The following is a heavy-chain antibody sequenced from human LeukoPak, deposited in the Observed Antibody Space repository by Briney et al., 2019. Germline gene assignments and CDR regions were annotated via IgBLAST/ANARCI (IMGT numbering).Heavy chain of an antibody. D-gene: IGHD6-13*01. Sequence: ASVKVSCKASGYTFTSYDINWVRQATGQGLEWMGWMNPNSGNTGYAQKFQGRVTMTRNTSISTAYMELSSLRSEDTAVYYCARADQAAAAHLGAFDIWGQGTMVTVSS. CDR1: GYTFTSYD. CDR3: ARADQAAAAHLGAFDI. CDR2: MNPNSGNT. V-gene: IGHV1-8*01. J-gene: IGHJ3*02.